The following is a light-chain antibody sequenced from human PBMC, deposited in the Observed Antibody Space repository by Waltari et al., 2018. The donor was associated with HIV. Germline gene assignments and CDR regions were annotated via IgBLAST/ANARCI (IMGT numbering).Light chain of an antibody. CDR1: RSNIGAGYD. Sequence: QSVLTQPPSVSGAPGQRVTLSCTGSRSNIGAGYDVHWYQQLPGTAPKLLIYGNSNRPSGVPDRFSGSKSGTSASLAITGLQAEDEADYYCQSYDSSLSAAVFGGGTQLTVL. CDR2: GNS. J-gene: IGLJ7*01. CDR3: QSYDSSLSAAV. V-gene: IGLV1-40*01.